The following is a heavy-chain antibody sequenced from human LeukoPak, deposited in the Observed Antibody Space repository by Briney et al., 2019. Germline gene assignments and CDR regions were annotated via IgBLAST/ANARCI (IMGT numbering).Heavy chain of an antibody. CDR1: GFTFNNYE. Sequence: GGSLRLSCAASGFTFNNYEMNWVRQAPGKGLEWVSSISSGGRTIYYADSVKGRFTISRDNAKNSLYLQMNSLRAGDTAFYYCARSGYSSSWYMFWGQGSLVTVSS. D-gene: IGHD6-13*01. V-gene: IGHV3-48*03. CDR2: ISSGGRTI. J-gene: IGHJ4*02. CDR3: ARSGYSSSWYMF.